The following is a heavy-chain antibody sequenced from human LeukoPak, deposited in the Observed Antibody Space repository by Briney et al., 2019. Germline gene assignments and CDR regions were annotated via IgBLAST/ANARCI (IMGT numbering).Heavy chain of an antibody. J-gene: IGHJ6*03. D-gene: IGHD6-13*01. CDR3: ARAAAGDYYYYYMDV. CDR1: GFTFSSYE. CDR2: ISSSGSTI. V-gene: IGHV3-48*03. Sequence: GGSLRLSCAASGFTFSSYEMNWVRQAPGKGLEWVSYISSSGSTIYYADSVKGRFTISRDNAKNSLYLQMNSLRAEDTAVYYCARAAAGDYYYYYMDVWGKGTTVTVSS.